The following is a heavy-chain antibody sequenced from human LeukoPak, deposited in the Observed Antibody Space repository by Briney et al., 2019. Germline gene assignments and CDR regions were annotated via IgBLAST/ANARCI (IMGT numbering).Heavy chain of an antibody. J-gene: IGHJ4*02. CDR1: GYTFTSYG. V-gene: IGHV1-18*01. CDR3: ARDGLDYGDYGYDY. D-gene: IGHD4-17*01. CDR2: ISAYNGNT. Sequence: AASVKVSCRASGYTFTSYGISWVRQAPGQGLEWMGWISAYNGNTNYAQKLQGRVTMTTDTSTSTAYMELRSLRSDDTAVYYCARDGLDYGDYGYDYWGQGTLATVSS.